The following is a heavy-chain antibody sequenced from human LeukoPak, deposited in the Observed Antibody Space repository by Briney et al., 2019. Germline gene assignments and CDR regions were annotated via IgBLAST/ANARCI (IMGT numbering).Heavy chain of an antibody. V-gene: IGHV4-61*02. D-gene: IGHD3-10*01. Sequence: PSETLSLTCTVSGGSISSGSYYWSWIRQPAGKGLEWIGRIYTSGSTNYNPSLKSRVTISVDTSKNQFSLKLSSVTAADTAVYYCARGGRTNYYGSGSPSRDWYFDLWGRGTLVTVSS. CDR1: GGSISSGSYY. J-gene: IGHJ2*01. CDR3: ARGGRTNYYGSGSPSRDWYFDL. CDR2: IYTSGST.